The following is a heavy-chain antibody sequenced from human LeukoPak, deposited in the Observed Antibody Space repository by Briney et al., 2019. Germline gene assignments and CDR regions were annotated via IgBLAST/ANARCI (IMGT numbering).Heavy chain of an antibody. CDR3: ARERSPGCSSTSCYDGELYGMDV. Sequence: ASVKVSCKASGGTFSSYAISWVRQAPGQGLEWMGWVNAGNGNTKYSQKFQGRVTITRDTSASTAYMQLSSLRSEDTAVYYCARERSPGCSSTSCYDGELYGMDVWGKGTTVTVSS. CDR2: VNAGNGNT. V-gene: IGHV1-3*01. D-gene: IGHD2-2*01. CDR1: GGTFSSYA. J-gene: IGHJ6*04.